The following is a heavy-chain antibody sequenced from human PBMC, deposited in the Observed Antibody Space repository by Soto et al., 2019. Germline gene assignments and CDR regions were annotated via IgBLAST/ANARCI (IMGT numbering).Heavy chain of an antibody. J-gene: IGHJ6*02. Sequence: SETLSLTCTVSGGSISSDGYYWSWIRQQPGKGLEWIGYIYYSGSTYYNPSLKSRVTISVDTSKNEFSLRLRSVTAADTAVYYCARDQSNGYYYYGMDVWGRGTTVTVSS. CDR3: ARDQSNGYYYYGMDV. D-gene: IGHD2-21*01. CDR1: GGSISSDGYY. V-gene: IGHV4-31*03. CDR2: IYYSGST.